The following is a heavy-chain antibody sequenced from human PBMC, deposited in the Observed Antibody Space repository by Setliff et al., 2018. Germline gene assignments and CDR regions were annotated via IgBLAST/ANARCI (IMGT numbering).Heavy chain of an antibody. Sequence: PGGSLRLSCAASGFTFSRYWMSWVRQAPGKGLEWVANIKQDGSEKYYVDSVKGRFTISRDNAKNSLYLQMNSLRAEDTAAYYCARDHVYGSQYYYYYYGMDVWGQGTTVTVSS. D-gene: IGHD3-10*01. V-gene: IGHV3-7*01. CDR3: ARDHVYGSQYYYYYYGMDV. J-gene: IGHJ6*02. CDR1: GFTFSRYW. CDR2: IKQDGSEK.